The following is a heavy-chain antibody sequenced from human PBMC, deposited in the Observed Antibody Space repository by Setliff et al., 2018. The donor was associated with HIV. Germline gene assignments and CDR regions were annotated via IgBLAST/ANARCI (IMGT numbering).Heavy chain of an antibody. V-gene: IGHV3-48*04. CDR3: AREGQEEWLAPSMYNWFDP. Sequence: GGSLRLSCAASGFTFSSYSMNWVRQAPGKGLEWVSYISSSSSTRYYAGSVKGRFTISRENAKNALYLQMNSLRAEDTAVYYCAREGQEEWLAPSMYNWFDPWGQGTLVTVSS. CDR1: GFTFSSYS. CDR2: ISSSSSTR. J-gene: IGHJ5*02. D-gene: IGHD6-19*01.